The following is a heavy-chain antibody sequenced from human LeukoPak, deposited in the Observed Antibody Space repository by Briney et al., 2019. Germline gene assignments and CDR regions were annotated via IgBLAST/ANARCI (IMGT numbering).Heavy chain of an antibody. J-gene: IGHJ4*02. CDR3: ARGRGIAVAGEGHFDY. V-gene: IGHV4-38-2*02. CDR2: IYHSGST. CDR1: GFSISSDYY. D-gene: IGHD6-19*01. Sequence: SETLSLTCTVSGFSISSDYYWGWIRQPPGKGLEWIGNIYHSGSTYCNPSLKSRVTISVDTSKNQFSLKLSSVTAADTAVYYCARGRGIAVAGEGHFDYWGQGTLVTVSS.